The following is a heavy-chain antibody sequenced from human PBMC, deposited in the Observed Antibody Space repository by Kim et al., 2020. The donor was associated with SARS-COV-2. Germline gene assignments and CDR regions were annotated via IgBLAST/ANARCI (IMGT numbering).Heavy chain of an antibody. CDR1: GGSISTYY. CDR2: IYYSGST. CDR3: ARVSDGSGNYFDY. J-gene: IGHJ4*02. V-gene: IGHV4-59*01. Sequence: SETLSLTCTVSGGSISTYYWSWIRQPPGKGLEWIGYIYYSGSTNYNPSLKSRVTISVDTSKNQFSLKLSSVTAADTAVYYCARVSDGSGNYFDYWGQGTL. D-gene: IGHD3-10*01.